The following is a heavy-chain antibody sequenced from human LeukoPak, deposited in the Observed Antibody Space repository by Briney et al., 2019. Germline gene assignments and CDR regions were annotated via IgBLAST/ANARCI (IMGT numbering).Heavy chain of an antibody. Sequence: ASVKVSCKASGYTFTAYYMHWVRQAPGQGLEWMGWIDTNTGDTKYAQKFQGRLTITRDTPTGTAYMELRSLISGDTAVYYCASEAFCAGKTCHLQRVASWGPGTLLTVSS. V-gene: IGHV1-2*02. CDR2: IDTNTGDT. D-gene: IGHD2-21*01. J-gene: IGHJ4*02. CDR1: GYTFTAYY. CDR3: ASEAFCAGKTCHLQRVAS.